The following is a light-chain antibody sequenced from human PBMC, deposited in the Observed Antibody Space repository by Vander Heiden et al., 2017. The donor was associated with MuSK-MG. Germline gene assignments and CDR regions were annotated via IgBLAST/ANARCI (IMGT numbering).Light chain of an antibody. CDR3: QHSNSYPLT. CDR1: PGLSSY. CDR2: AAS. J-gene: IGKJ4*01. V-gene: IGKV1-9*01. Sequence: IQLTQSPSSLSASVGDRVTITCRASPGLSSYLAWYQQTPGKAPKLLIYAASTLQSGVPSRFSGSGAGTDFTLTISSLQPEDFATYYRQHSNSYPLTFGGGTQVEIK.